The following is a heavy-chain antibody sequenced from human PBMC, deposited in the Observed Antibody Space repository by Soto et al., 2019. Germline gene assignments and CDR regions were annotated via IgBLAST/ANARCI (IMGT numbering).Heavy chain of an antibody. CDR3: ARGPYTSAWDWFDS. CDR2: IDPSDSHT. J-gene: IGHJ5*01. V-gene: IGHV5-10-1*01. Sequence: GESLKISCEGSGYSFTSSWINWVRQMPGKGLEWMGRIDPSDSHTNYSPSFQGHATISADKSISTAYLQWSSLMASDSAMYYCARGPYTSAWDWFDSWGLGTLVTVSS. D-gene: IGHD6-25*01. CDR1: GYSFTSSW.